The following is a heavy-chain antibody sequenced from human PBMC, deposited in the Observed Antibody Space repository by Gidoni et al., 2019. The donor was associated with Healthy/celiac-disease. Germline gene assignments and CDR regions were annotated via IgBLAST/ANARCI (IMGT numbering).Heavy chain of an antibody. J-gene: IGHJ4*02. CDR2: SYPGDSDT. V-gene: IGHV5-51*01. CDR3: ARGRRLGYSYGYIDY. Sequence: EVQLVQSGAEVKKPGESLKISCKGSGYSCTSYWISWVRQLPGKGLAWMGISYPGDSDTRSSPSCQGQVTISADKSISTAYLQWSSLKASDTAMYYCARGRRLGYSYGYIDYWGQGTLVTVSS. CDR1: GYSCTSYW. D-gene: IGHD5-18*01.